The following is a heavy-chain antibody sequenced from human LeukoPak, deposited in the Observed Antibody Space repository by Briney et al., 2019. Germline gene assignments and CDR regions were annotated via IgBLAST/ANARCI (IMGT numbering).Heavy chain of an antibody. Sequence: GGSLRLSCAASGFTFSDYTMDWVRQAPGKGLEWVSSISSGGTYKYYADSVKGRFTISRDNAQNSLYLQMNSLRAEDSSVYYCARPTTVTTISADAFDIWGQGTMVTVSS. D-gene: IGHD4-17*01. CDR2: ISSGGTYK. CDR1: GFTFSDYT. V-gene: IGHV3-21*01. CDR3: ARPTTVTTISADAFDI. J-gene: IGHJ3*02.